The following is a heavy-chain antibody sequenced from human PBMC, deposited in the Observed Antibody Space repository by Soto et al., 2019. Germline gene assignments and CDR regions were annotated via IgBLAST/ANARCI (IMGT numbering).Heavy chain of an antibody. Sequence: QVTLKESGPTLVKPTQTLTLTCTLSGFSFNTVGVGVDWIRQPPGKALDWLALLYWEDDKRYGPSLNGRLTITTDTSGNQVVLTMTDMDPVDTATYYCAQCAGGNCHGGRYWFDPWGQGTRVTVSS. CDR3: AQCAGGNCHGGRYWFDP. D-gene: IGHD3-16*01. CDR2: LYWEDDK. CDR1: GFSFNTVGVG. V-gene: IGHV2-5*09. J-gene: IGHJ5*02.